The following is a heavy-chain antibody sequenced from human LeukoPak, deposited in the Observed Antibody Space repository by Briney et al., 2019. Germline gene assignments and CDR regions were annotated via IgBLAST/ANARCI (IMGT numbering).Heavy chain of an antibody. V-gene: IGHV4-39*01. CDR2: VYYSGST. CDR3: ARHSFYYYYIDV. CDR1: GGSISSSAYY. J-gene: IGHJ6*03. Sequence: SETLSLTCTVSGGSISSSAYYWGWIRQSPGKGLEWIGDVYYSGSTSYNPSLMSRVTISADTSMNQFSLKLSSVTAADTAVYYCARHSFYYYYIDVWGEGTTVIVSS.